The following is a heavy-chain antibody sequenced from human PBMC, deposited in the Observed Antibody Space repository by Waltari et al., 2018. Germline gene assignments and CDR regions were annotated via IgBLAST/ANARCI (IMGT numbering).Heavy chain of an antibody. D-gene: IGHD3-3*01. J-gene: IGHJ4*02. CDR2: IYYSGST. V-gene: IGHV4-31*03. CDR3: ASWAIFGVVTRISDY. CDR1: GGSISSGGYY. Sequence: QMQLQESGPGLVKPSQTLSLTCTVSGGSISSGGYYWSWIRQHPGKGLERIGYIYYSGSTYYNPSLKSRVTISVDTSKNQFSLKLSSVTAADTAVYYCASWAIFGVVTRISDYWGQGTLVTVSS.